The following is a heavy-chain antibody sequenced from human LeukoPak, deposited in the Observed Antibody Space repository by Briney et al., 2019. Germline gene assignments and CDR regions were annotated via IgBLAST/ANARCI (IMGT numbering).Heavy chain of an antibody. CDR3: ARGPTTRIAVALRHTSNWFDP. J-gene: IGHJ5*02. CDR2: ISAYNGNT. V-gene: IGHV1-18*01. D-gene: IGHD6-19*01. Sequence: ASVKVSCKASGYTFTSYGISRVRQAPGQGLEWMGWISAYNGNTNYAQKLQGRVTMTTDTSTSTAYMELRSLRSDDTAVYYCARGPTTRIAVALRHTSNWFDPWGQGTLVTVSS. CDR1: GYTFTSYG.